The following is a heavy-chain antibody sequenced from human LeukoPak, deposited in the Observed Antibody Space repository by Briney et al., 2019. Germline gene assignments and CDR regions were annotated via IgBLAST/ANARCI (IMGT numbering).Heavy chain of an antibody. CDR2: ISWDGGST. CDR3: AKDRGWDGSGRDAFDI. Sequence: GGSLRLSCAASGFTFDDYAMHWVRQAPGKGLEWVSLISWDGGSTYYADSVKGRFTISRDNSKNSLYLQMNSLRAEDTALYYCAKDRGWDGSGRDAFDIWGQGTMVTVFS. CDR1: GFTFDDYA. V-gene: IGHV3-43D*04. J-gene: IGHJ3*02. D-gene: IGHD3-10*01.